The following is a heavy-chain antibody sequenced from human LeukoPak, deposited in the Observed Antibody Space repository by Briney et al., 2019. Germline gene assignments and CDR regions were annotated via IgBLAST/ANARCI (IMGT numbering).Heavy chain of an antibody. D-gene: IGHD4-17*01. V-gene: IGHV4-39*07. CDR2: IYDSGST. CDR3: ARDYAVTYFDY. CDR1: GGSIRSSYYY. Sequence: SETLPLTCTVSGGSIRSSYYYWGWIRQPPGKGLEWIGSIYDSGSTYYNPSLKSRVTISVDTSKNQFSLKLSSVTAADTAVYYCARDYAVTYFDYWGQGTLVTVSS. J-gene: IGHJ4*02.